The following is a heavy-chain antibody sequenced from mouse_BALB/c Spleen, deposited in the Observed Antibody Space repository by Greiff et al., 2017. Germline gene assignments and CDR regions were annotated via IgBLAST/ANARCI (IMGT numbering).Heavy chain of an antibody. CDR1: GYTFTSYW. CDR3: ASRDYGKVIFDY. J-gene: IGHJ2*01. CDR2: IDPSDSYT. V-gene: IGHV1-69*02. Sequence: QVQLQQPGAELVKPGASVKLSCKASGYTFTSYWMHWVKQRPGQGLEWIGEIDPSDSYTNYNQKFKGKATLTVDKSSSTAYMQLSSLTSEDSAVYYCASRDYGKVIFDYWGQGTTLTVSS. D-gene: IGHD2-1*01.